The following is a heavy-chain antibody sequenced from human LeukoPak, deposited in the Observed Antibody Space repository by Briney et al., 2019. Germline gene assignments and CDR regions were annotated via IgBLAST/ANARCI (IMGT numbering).Heavy chain of an antibody. CDR2: INWNGGST. D-gene: IGHD2-21*02. Sequence: GGSLRLSCAASGFTFDDYGMSWVRQAAGRGLEWVSGINWNGGSTGYADSVKGRFTISRDNAKNSLYLKINSLRAEDRALYYCARMTVAGSLFDYWGQGTLVTVSS. CDR3: ARMTVAGSLFDY. J-gene: IGHJ4*02. V-gene: IGHV3-20*04. CDR1: GFTFDDYG.